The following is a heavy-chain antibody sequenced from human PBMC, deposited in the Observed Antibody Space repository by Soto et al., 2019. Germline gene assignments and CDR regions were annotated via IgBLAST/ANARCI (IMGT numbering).Heavy chain of an antibody. J-gene: IGHJ4*02. CDR2: INPSGGST. D-gene: IGHD2-2*01. CDR3: ADLSLGYCITTTCPPAY. CDR1: GYTFTSYY. V-gene: IGHV1-46*03. Sequence: ASVKVSCKASGYTFTSYYMHWVRQAPGQGLEWMGIINPSGGSTSYAQKFQGRVTMTRDTSTSTVYMELSSLRSEDTAVYYCADLSLGYCITTTCPPAYWGQGTLVTVSS.